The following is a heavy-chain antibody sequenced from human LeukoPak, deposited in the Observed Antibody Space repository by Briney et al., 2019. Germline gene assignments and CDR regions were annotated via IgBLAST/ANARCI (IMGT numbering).Heavy chain of an antibody. CDR1: GGSISSYY. CDR3: ARESVHKWLDHYFDY. V-gene: IGHV4-4*07. D-gene: IGHD6-19*01. Sequence: SETLSLTCTVSGGSISSYYWSWIRQPAGKGLEWIGRIYTSGSTNYNPSLKRRVTMSVDTSKNQFSLKLSSVTAADTAVYYCARESVHKWLDHYFDYWGQGTLVTVSS. CDR2: IYTSGST. J-gene: IGHJ4*02.